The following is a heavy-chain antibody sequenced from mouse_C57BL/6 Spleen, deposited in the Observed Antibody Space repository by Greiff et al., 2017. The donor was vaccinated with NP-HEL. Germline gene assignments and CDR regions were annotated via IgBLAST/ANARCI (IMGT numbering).Heavy chain of an antibody. CDR1: GYNFTSYW. CDR2: IHPNSGST. J-gene: IGHJ3*01. D-gene: IGHD1-1*01. V-gene: IGHV1-64*01. Sequence: QVQLQQPGAELVKPGASVKLSCKASGYNFTSYWMHWVKQRPGQGLEWIGMIHPNSGSTNYNEKFKSKATLTVDKSSSTAYMQLSSLTSEDSAVYYCARDYGSSYPWFAYWGQGTLVTVSA. CDR3: ARDYGSSYPWFAY.